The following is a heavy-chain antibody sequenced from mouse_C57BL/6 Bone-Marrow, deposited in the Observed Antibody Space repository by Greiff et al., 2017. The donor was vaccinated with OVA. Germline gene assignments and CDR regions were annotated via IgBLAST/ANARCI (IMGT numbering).Heavy chain of an antibody. CDR3: ANYYGSSSAWFAY. CDR1: GYTFTDYN. CDR2: INPNNGGT. V-gene: IGHV1-22*01. Sequence: VHVKQSGPELVKPGASVKMSCKASGYTFTDYNMHWVKQSHGKSLEWIGYINPNNGGTSYNQKFKGKATLTVNKSSSTAYMELRSLTSEDSAVYYCANYYGSSSAWFAYWGQGTLVTVSA. D-gene: IGHD1-1*01. J-gene: IGHJ3*01.